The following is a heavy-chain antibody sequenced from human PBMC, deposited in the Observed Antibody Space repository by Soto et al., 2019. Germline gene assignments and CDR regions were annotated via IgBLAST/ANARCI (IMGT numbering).Heavy chain of an antibody. D-gene: IGHD3-9*01. V-gene: IGHV1-2*04. Sequence: GASVKVSCKASGYTFTGYYMHWVRQAPGQGLEWMGWINPNSGGTNYAQKFQGWVTMTRDTSISTAYMELSRLRSDDTAVYYCARGGYDILTCYPPKNYYYYYMDVWGKGTTVTVS. CDR2: INPNSGGT. CDR3: ARGGYDILTCYPPKNYYYYYMDV. CDR1: GYTFTGYY. J-gene: IGHJ6*03.